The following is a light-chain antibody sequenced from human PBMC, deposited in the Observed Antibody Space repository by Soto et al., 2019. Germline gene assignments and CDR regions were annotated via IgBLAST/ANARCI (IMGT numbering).Light chain of an antibody. CDR1: SDSVSASYF. CDR2: NTN. CDR3: VLYMRSGISV. V-gene: IGLV8-61*01. J-gene: IGLJ2*01. Sequence: QTVVTQEPSFSVSPGGTVTFTCGLSSDSVSASYFPSWYQQTPGQPPRTLIYNTNTRSSGVPDRFSGSILGNRAALTITGAQADDESDYYCVLYMRSGISVFGGGTKLTVL.